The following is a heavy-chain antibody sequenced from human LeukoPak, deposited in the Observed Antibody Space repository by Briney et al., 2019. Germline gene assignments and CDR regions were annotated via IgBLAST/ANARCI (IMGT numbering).Heavy chain of an antibody. CDR2: VSGSGGST. Sequence: PGESLRLSCAASGFTFSSYVMTWVRQPPGKGLEWVSTVSGSGGSTYYADSAKGRFTTSRDNSKNTVYLQMNSLRAEDSAVYYCAGNKDWGQGTLVTVSS. V-gene: IGHV3-23*01. CDR1: GFTFSSYV. J-gene: IGHJ4*02. D-gene: IGHD1-14*01. CDR3: AGNKD.